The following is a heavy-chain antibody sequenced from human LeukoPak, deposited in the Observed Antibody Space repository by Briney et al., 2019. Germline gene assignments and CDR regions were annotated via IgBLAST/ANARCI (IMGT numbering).Heavy chain of an antibody. D-gene: IGHD1-26*01. CDR1: GFTFSSYW. Sequence: PGGSLRLSCAASGFTFSSYWMSWVRQAPGKGLEWVADIRHDGSENYYVDSVQGRFTISRDNVKNSLYLRMNSLRAEDTAVYYCARYRDWEWEVSYMDVWGKGTTVTVSS. V-gene: IGHV3-7*01. J-gene: IGHJ6*03. CDR3: ARYRDWEWEVSYMDV. CDR2: IRHDGSEN.